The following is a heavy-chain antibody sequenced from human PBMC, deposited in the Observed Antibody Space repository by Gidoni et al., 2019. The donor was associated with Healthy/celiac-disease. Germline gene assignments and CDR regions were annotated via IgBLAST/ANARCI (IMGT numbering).Heavy chain of an antibody. D-gene: IGHD2-15*01. CDR1: GFTFSSYW. V-gene: IGHV3-7*01. J-gene: IGHJ4*02. CDR2: RKQGGSEK. Sequence: EVQLVESGGGLVQPGGSLRLSCAASGFTFSSYWVSWVRQAPGKGLEWVANRKQGGSEKYLVGSVKGRITHSQDKAKNSLYLQMNSLRAEDTAVYYCARGGASRIPRSYLGQGTLVTVSS. CDR3: ARGGASRIPRSY.